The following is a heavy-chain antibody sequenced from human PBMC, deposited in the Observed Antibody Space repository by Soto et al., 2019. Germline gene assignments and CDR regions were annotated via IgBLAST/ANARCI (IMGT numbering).Heavy chain of an antibody. D-gene: IGHD1-26*01. CDR1: GFTFSSYA. CDR2: ISWNSGSI. CDR3: AKDIGGSYPSPGIDY. J-gene: IGHJ4*02. V-gene: IGHV3-9*01. Sequence: GGSLRLSCAASGFTFSSYAMHWVRQAPGKGLEWVSGISWNSGSIGYADSVKGRFTISRDNAKNSLYLQMNSLRAEDTALYYCAKDIGGSYPSPGIDYWGQGTLVTVSS.